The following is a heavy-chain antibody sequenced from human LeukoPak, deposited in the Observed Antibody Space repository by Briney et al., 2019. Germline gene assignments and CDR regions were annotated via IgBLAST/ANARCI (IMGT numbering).Heavy chain of an antibody. Sequence: GASVKVSCKASGYTFTGYYIHWVRQAPGQGLEWMGWINPNSGGTKYAQKFQGRVTMTRDTSISTAYMELRRLTADDTAVYYCARGSGPYYCVMDVWGQGTTVTVSS. D-gene: IGHD3-10*01. CDR1: GYTFTGYY. J-gene: IGHJ6*02. V-gene: IGHV1-2*02. CDR2: INPNSGGT. CDR3: ARGSGPYYCVMDV.